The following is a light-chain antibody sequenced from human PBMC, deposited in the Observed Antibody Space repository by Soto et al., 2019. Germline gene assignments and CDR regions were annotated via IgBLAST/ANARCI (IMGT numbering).Light chain of an antibody. CDR1: SSDVGSYNV. Sequence: QSALTQPASVSGSPGQSITISCTGTSSDVGSYNVVSWYQQHPGKAPKLLIYEVSKRPSGVSDRFSGSKSGNTASLTISGLQAEDEADYHCCSYAGSSSAYVFGTGTKLTVL. V-gene: IGLV2-23*02. CDR3: CSYAGSSSAYV. J-gene: IGLJ1*01. CDR2: EVS.